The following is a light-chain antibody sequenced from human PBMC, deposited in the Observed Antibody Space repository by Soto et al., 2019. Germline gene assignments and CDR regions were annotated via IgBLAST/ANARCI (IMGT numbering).Light chain of an antibody. CDR2: LNSDGSH. Sequence: QHVLTQSPSASASLGASVKLTCTLSSGHSSYAIAWHQLQPEKGPRYLMKLNSDGSHNKGDGIPDRFSGSSSGAERYLTISSLQSEDEADYYCQTWGTGIRVFGGGTKLTVL. CDR1: SGHSSYA. V-gene: IGLV4-69*01. J-gene: IGLJ3*02. CDR3: QTWGTGIRV.